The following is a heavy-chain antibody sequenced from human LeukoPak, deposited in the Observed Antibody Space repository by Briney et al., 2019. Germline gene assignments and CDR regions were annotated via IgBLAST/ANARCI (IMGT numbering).Heavy chain of an antibody. CDR1: GFTFSSYA. CDR3: AVLGY. J-gene: IGHJ4*02. CDR2: ISYDGSNK. D-gene: IGHD3-3*02. Sequence: GGSLRLSCAASGFTFSSYAMHWVRQAPGKGLECVAVISYDGSNKYYADSVKGRFTISRDNSKNTLYLQMNSLGAEDTAVYYCAVLGYWGQGTLVTVSS. V-gene: IGHV3-30-3*01.